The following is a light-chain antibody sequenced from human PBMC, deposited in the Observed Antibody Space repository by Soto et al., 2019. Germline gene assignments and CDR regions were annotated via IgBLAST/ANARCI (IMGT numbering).Light chain of an antibody. CDR3: ETWDSNTRV. J-gene: IGLJ1*01. Sequence: QPVLTQSSSASASLGSSVKLTCTLSSGHSSYIIAWHQQQPGKAPRYLMKLEGSGSYNKGSGVPDRFSGSSSGADRYLTISNLQSEDEAAYYCETWDSNTRVFGTGTKLTVL. CDR2: LEGSGSY. V-gene: IGLV4-60*03. CDR1: SGHSSYI.